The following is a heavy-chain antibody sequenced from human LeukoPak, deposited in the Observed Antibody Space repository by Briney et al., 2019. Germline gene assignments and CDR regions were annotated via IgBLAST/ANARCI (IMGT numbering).Heavy chain of an antibody. CDR3: ARQNSIGYYYYYMDV. V-gene: IGHV4-39*01. J-gene: IGHJ6*03. CDR1: GASISNYY. D-gene: IGHD4-11*01. Sequence: SETLSLTCTVSGASISNYYWGWIRQPPGKGLEWIGSIYYSGSTYYNPSLKSRVTISVDTSKNQFSLKLSSVTAADTAVYYCARQNSIGYYYYYMDVWGKGTTVTVSS. CDR2: IYYSGST.